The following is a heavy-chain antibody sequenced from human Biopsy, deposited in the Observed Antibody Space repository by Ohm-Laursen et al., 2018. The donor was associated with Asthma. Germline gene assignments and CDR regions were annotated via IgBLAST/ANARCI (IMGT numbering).Heavy chain of an antibody. CDR2: INYRGDT. D-gene: IGHD6-19*01. Sequence: SETLSLTCAISGGSFTHYFWMWIRQPPGKGLEWIGEINYRGDTNYNPSLESRVSISVDTSTYHFSLRLNSVTAAEAAVYYCVRGEEVAGTYFKDWDQGTLVTVSS. CDR1: GGSFTHYF. J-gene: IGHJ1*01. CDR3: VRGEEVAGTYFKD. V-gene: IGHV4-34*01.